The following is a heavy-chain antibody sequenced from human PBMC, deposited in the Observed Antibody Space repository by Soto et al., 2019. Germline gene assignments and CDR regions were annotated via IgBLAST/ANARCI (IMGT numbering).Heavy chain of an antibody. Sequence: ASVKVSCKASGYTFTSYGISWVRQAPGQGLEWMGWISAYNGNTNYAQKLQGRVTMTTDTSTSTAYMELRSLRSDDTAVYYCARLYPQPYYYYGMDVWGQGTAVTVSS. J-gene: IGHJ6*02. CDR3: ARLYPQPYYYYGMDV. V-gene: IGHV1-18*04. D-gene: IGHD2-8*01. CDR2: ISAYNGNT. CDR1: GYTFTSYG.